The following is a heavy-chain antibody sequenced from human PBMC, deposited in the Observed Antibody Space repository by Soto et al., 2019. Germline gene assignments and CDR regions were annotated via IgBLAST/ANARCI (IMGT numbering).Heavy chain of an antibody. V-gene: IGHV4-59*01. CDR1: CGSIISYY. J-gene: IGHJ3*02. D-gene: IGHD3-9*01. CDR3: ARGTPVLRYFDWSAGFDI. CDR2: IYYSGST. Sequence: SETLSLTCTVSCGSIISYYWSWIRQPPGKGLEWIGYIYYSGSTNYNPSLKSRVTISVDTSKNQFSLKLSSVTAADTAVYYCARGTPVLRYFDWSAGFDIWGQGTMVTVSS.